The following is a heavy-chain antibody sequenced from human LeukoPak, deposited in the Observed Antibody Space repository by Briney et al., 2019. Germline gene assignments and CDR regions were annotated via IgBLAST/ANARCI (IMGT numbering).Heavy chain of an antibody. Sequence: SETLSLTRTVSGGSISSSSYYWGWIRQPPGKGLEWIGSIYYSGSTYYNPSLKSRVTISVDTSKNQFSLKLSSVTAADTAVYYCASGDQMVQGVIIHWGQGTLVTVSS. CDR3: ASGDQMVQGVIIH. V-gene: IGHV4-39*01. CDR1: GGSISSSSYY. D-gene: IGHD3-10*01. J-gene: IGHJ4*02. CDR2: IYYSGST.